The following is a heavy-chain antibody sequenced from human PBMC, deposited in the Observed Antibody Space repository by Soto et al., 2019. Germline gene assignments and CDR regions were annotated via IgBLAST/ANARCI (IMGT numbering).Heavy chain of an antibody. Sequence: SVKVSCKASGGTFSSYAISWVRQAPGQGLEWMGGIIPIFGTANYAQKFQGRVTITADESTSTAYMELSSLRSEGTAVYYCARRGSWFGELYTYYYYGMDVWGQGTTVTVSS. D-gene: IGHD3-10*01. J-gene: IGHJ6*02. CDR1: GGTFSSYA. V-gene: IGHV1-69*13. CDR3: ARRGSWFGELYTYYYYGMDV. CDR2: IIPIFGTA.